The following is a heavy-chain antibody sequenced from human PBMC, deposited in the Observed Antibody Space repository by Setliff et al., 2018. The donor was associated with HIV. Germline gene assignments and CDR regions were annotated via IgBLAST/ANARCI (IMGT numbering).Heavy chain of an antibody. CDR3: ARSPGVDTNMAFDY. D-gene: IGHD5-18*01. CDR2: TYYSGSA. V-gene: IGHV4-59*11. J-gene: IGHJ4*02. Sequence: SETLSLTCTVSGGSIINHFWSWIRLPPGKGLEWIGYTYYSGSADYNRSLKSRVTISVDTSKSQISLKLNSVTAADTAVYYCARSPGVDTNMAFDYWGQGILVTVSS. CDR1: GGSIINHF.